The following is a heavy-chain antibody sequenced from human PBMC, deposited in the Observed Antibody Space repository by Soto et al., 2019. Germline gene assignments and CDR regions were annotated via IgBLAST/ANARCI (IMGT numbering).Heavy chain of an antibody. J-gene: IGHJ6*03. V-gene: IGHV1-18*01. D-gene: IGHD3-3*01. CDR3: ASVLRDRYDFWSGGDYYYYMDV. Sequence: GASVKVSCKASGYTFTSYGISWVRQAPGQGLEWMGWIGAYNGNTNYAQKLQGRVTMTTDTSTSTAYMELRSLRSDDTAVYYCASVLRDRYDFWSGGDYYYYMDVWGKGTTVTVSS. CDR1: GYTFTSYG. CDR2: IGAYNGNT.